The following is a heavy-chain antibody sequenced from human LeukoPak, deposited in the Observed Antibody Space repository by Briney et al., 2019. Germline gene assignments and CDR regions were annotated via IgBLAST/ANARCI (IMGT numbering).Heavy chain of an antibody. CDR1: GGSISSGDYY. V-gene: IGHV4-30-4*01. J-gene: IGHJ4*02. CDR3: ARQFGELSVRSYYFDY. Sequence: SETLSLTCTVSGGSISSGDYYWGWIRQPPGKGLEWIGYIYYSGSTYYNPSLKSRVTISVDTSKNQFSLKLSSVTAADTAVYYCARQFGELSVRSYYFDYWGQGTLVTVSS. CDR2: IYYSGST. D-gene: IGHD3-10*01.